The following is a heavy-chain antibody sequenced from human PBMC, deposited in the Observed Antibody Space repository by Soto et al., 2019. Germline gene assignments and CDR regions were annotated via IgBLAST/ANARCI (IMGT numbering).Heavy chain of an antibody. Sequence: QVQLVQSGAEVKKPGASVKVSCKASGYTFTSYGISWVRQAPGQGLEWMGWISAYNGNTNDAQKRQGRGTMTTDTSASTAYMELRRLSSDDTAVYYCARDDYGDYGVPDYDYYGRDVWGQGTTVTVSS. V-gene: IGHV1-18*01. CDR1: GYTFTSYG. D-gene: IGHD4-17*01. CDR2: ISAYNGNT. CDR3: ARDDYGDYGVPDYDYYGRDV. J-gene: IGHJ6*02.